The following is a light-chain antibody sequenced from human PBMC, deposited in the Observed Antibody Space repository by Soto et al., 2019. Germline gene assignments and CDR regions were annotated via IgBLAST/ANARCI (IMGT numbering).Light chain of an antibody. CDR1: QSVSSTY. CDR2: EAS. J-gene: IGKJ1*01. CDR3: QQYGNSPQT. V-gene: IGKV3-20*01. Sequence: EIVFTQSPGTLSLSPGERATLSCRASQSVSSTYVAWYQQRPGQTPKLLIYEASTRATGIPDRFSGSGSGTDYTLTIGRLEPDDFAVYYCQQYGNSPQTFGQGTKVDIK.